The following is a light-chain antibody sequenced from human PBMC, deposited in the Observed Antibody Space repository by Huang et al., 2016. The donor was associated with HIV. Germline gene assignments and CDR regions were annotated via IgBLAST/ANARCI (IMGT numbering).Light chain of an antibody. Sequence: ELLLTQSPATLSLSPGERATLSCKASQKINTYLAWYQQKPGQAPRPPIYDASTRAPDTPARFRGSGSGTDFTLTITNLEPEDFAVYFCQQRSNWPPFTFGPGTKVDRK. CDR1: QKINTY. CDR2: DAS. CDR3: QQRSNWPPFT. V-gene: IGKV3-11*01. J-gene: IGKJ3*01.